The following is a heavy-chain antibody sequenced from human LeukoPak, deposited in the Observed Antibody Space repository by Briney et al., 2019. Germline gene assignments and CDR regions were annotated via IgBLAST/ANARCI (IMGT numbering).Heavy chain of an antibody. CDR3: AKGRAIFDM. CDR2: ISGSGGST. Sequence: PGGSLRLSCAASGFTFSSYWMSWVRQAPGKGLEWVSAISGSGGSTYYADSVKGRFTISRDNSNDTLYLQMNSLRAEDTAVYYCAKGRAIFDMWGQGTMVTVSS. J-gene: IGHJ3*02. V-gene: IGHV3-23*01. CDR1: GFTFSSYW.